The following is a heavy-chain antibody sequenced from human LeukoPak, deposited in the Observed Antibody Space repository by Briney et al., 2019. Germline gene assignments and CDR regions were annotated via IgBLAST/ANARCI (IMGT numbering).Heavy chain of an antibody. V-gene: IGHV3-7*04. Sequence: VGSLRLSCAASGFTFSSFWMNWVRQAAGKGLEWVANIKQDGGEKYYVDSVKGRFTISRDNAKNSLYLQMNSLRVEDTAVYYCARDGDRSRGDTFDIWGQGTMVTVSS. CDR1: GFTFSSFW. D-gene: IGHD3-10*01. J-gene: IGHJ3*02. CDR3: ARDGDRSRGDTFDI. CDR2: IKQDGGEK.